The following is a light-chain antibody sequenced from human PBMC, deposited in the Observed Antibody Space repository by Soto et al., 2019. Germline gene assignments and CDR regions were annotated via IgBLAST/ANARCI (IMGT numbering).Light chain of an antibody. CDR1: QSLNARY. Sequence: EIVLTQSPGTLSLSPGERATLSCRASQSLNARYLAWYQVKPGQAPRLLFYGASSRATGIPARFSGSGSGTEFTLTISSLQSEDFAVYYCQQYNNWPLTFGQGTKVDIK. CDR3: QQYNNWPLT. CDR2: GAS. V-gene: IGKV3-15*01. J-gene: IGKJ1*01.